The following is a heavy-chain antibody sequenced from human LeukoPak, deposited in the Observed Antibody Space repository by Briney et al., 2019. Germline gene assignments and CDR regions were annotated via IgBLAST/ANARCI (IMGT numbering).Heavy chain of an antibody. D-gene: IGHD1-26*01. CDR1: GFTFSSYA. CDR2: ISYDGSNK. CDR3: ARPRYSGSYYPFDY. V-gene: IGHV3-30-3*01. J-gene: IGHJ4*02. Sequence: PGGSLRLSCAASGFTFSSYAMHWGRQAPGKGLEWVAVISYDGSNKYYADSVKGRFTISRDNSKNTLYLQMNSLRAEDTAVYYCARPRYSGSYYPFDYWGQGTLVTVSS.